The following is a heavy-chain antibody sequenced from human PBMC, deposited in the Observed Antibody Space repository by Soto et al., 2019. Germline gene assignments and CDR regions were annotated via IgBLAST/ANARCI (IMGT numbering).Heavy chain of an antibody. CDR3: ARDYFDSSDYTTNWFDP. CDR1: GDSISNSRFY. D-gene: IGHD3-22*01. J-gene: IGHJ5*02. CDR2: IYHTGNA. Sequence: PSETLSLTCSVSGDSISNSRFYWAWIRQPPGEGLERIGSIYHTGNAYYNPSLKSRVTIFVDTSKNQFSLKLTSVTAADTALYYCARDYFDSSDYTTNWFDPWGQGTLVTVSS. V-gene: IGHV4-39*01.